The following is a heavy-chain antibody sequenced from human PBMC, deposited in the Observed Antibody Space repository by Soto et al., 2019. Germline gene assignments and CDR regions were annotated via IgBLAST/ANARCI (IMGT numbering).Heavy chain of an antibody. CDR2: ISAHNGNT. CDR3: ARGRYGDY. CDR1: GYTFTSYG. J-gene: IGHJ4*02. Sequence: QVHLVQSGAEVKKPGASVKVSCKASGYTFTSYGITWVRQAPGQGLEWMGWISAHNGNTDYAQKLPGRVIVIRDTSTSTAYMELRSLVTDDTAVYYCARGRYGDYWGQGALVTVSS. D-gene: IGHD1-1*01. V-gene: IGHV1-18*01.